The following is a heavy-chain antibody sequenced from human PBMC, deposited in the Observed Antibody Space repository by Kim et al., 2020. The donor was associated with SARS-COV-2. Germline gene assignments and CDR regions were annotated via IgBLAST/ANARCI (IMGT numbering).Heavy chain of an antibody. CDR1: GFTFSSYA. CDR2: ISYDGRNQ. J-gene: IGHJ3*01. Sequence: GGSLRLSCAASGFTFSSYAMHWVRQAPGKGLEWVAVISYDGRNQYYTDSVLGRFIISRDNSKDTLDLQMNNLGAEDTAVYYCARGECGTLTAFDLCGQGT. V-gene: IGHV3-30*04. D-gene: IGHD1-7*01. CDR3: ARGECGTLTAFDL.